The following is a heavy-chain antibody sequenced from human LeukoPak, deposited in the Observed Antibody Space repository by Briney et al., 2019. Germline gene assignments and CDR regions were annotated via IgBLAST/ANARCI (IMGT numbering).Heavy chain of an antibody. D-gene: IGHD2-15*01. CDR2: INPNSGGT. Sequence: ASVKVSCKASGYTFTGYYMHWVRQAPGQGLEWMGWINPNSGGTNYALKFQGRVTMTRDTSISTAYMELSRLRSDDTAVYYCARGSWGYCSGGSCYEYWFDPWGQGTLVTVSS. CDR1: GYTFTGYY. CDR3: ARGSWGYCSGGSCYEYWFDP. J-gene: IGHJ5*02. V-gene: IGHV1-2*02.